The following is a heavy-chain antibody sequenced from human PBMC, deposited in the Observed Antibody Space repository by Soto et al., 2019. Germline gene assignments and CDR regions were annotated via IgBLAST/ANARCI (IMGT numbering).Heavy chain of an antibody. V-gene: IGHV3-33*01. CDR3: VAATRMYYFDY. J-gene: IGHJ4*02. Sequence: GGSLRLSCAASGFTFSSYGMHWVRQAPGKGLEWVAVIWYDGSNKYYADSVKGRFTISRDNSKNTLYLQMNSLRAEDTAVYYCVAATRMYYFDYWGQGTLVTVSS. CDR1: GFTFSSYG. D-gene: IGHD2-15*01. CDR2: IWYDGSNK.